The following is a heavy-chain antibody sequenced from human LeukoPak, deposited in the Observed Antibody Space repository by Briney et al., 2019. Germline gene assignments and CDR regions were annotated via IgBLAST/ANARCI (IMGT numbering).Heavy chain of an antibody. J-gene: IGHJ6*02. CDR1: GFTFSDSW. CDR2: MNQDGSEK. CDR3: ATYTHWVAGDV. Sequence: GGSLRLSCAASGFTFSDSWMSWVRQAPGKGLEWVANMNQDGSEKDYVDSVKGRFTISRDNSRNSLYLQMGSLRAEDTAVYYCATYTHWVAGDVWGQGTTVTVSS. V-gene: IGHV3-7*01. D-gene: IGHD3-16*01.